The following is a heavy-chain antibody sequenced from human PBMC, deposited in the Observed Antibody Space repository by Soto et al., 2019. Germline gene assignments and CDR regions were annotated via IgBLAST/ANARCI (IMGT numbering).Heavy chain of an antibody. D-gene: IGHD1-7*01. CDR3: ARVPLTGTTRHCFDY. V-gene: IGHV4-31*03. CDR1: GGSISSGGYY. Sequence: PSETLSLTCTVSGGSISSGGYYWSWIRQHPGKGLEWIGYIYYSGSTYYNPSLKSRVTISVDTSKNQFSLKLSSVTAADTAVYYCARVPLTGTTRHCFDYWGQGTLVTVSS. J-gene: IGHJ4*02. CDR2: IYYSGST.